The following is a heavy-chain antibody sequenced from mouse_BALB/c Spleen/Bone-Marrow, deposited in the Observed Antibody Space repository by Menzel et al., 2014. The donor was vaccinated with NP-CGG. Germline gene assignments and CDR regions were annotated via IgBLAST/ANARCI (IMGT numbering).Heavy chain of an antibody. J-gene: IGHJ3*01. Sequence: VNVVESGPELVKPGASVRISCKASGYTFTSYYIHWVKQRPGQGLEWIGWIYPGNVNTKYNEKFKGKATLTADKSSSTAYMQLSSLTSEDSAVYFCARSPGSSPAWFAYWGQGTLVTVSA. D-gene: IGHD1-1*01. CDR1: GYTFTSYY. CDR2: IYPGNVNT. V-gene: IGHV1S56*01. CDR3: ARSPGSSPAWFAY.